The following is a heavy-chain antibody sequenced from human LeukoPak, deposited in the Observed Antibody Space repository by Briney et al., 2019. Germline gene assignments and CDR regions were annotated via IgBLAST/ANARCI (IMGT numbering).Heavy chain of an antibody. CDR3: ASLKYSSSSWYFDY. D-gene: IGHD6-6*01. CDR2: IYHSGST. V-gene: IGHV4-30-2*01. CDR1: GGSISSGGYY. Sequence: SETLSLTCPVSGGSISSGGYYWSWIRQPPGKGLEWIGYIYHSGSTYYNPSLKSRVTTSVDRSKNQFSLKLSSVTAADTAVYYCASLKYSSSSWYFDYWGQGTLVTVSS. J-gene: IGHJ4*02.